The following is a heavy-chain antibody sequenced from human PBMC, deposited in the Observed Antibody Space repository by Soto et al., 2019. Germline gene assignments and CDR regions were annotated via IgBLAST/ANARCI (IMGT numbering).Heavy chain of an antibody. D-gene: IGHD5-12*01. CDR1: GGSISSGGYS. CDR3: AAGGGLPRYY. CDR2: IYHSGST. V-gene: IGHV4-30-2*01. Sequence: QLQLQESGSGLVKPSQTLSLTCAVSGGSISSGGYSWSWIRQPPGKGLEWIGYIYHSGSTHYNPSLKTRVTISVDRSKTQFSLKLSSVTAADTAVYYCAAGGGLPRYYWGQGTLVTVSS. J-gene: IGHJ4*02.